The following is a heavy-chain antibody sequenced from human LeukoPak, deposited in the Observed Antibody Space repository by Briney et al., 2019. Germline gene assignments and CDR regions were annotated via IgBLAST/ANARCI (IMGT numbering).Heavy chain of an antibody. CDR2: ITDNAGTT. CDR3: AKDFDTGYSSGWPFDY. V-gene: IGHV3-23*01. D-gene: IGHD6-19*01. J-gene: IGHJ4*02. CDR1: GFVFSSYH. Sequence: KSGGSLRLSCAASGFVFSSYHMSWVRQVPGKGLEWLSVITDNAGTTYYADSVKGRFTISRDNSKNTLYLQMNSLRAEDTAVYYCAKDFDTGYSSGWPFDYWGQGTLVTVSS.